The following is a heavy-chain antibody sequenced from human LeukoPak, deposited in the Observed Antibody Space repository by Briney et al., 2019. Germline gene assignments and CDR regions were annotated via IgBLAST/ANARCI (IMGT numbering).Heavy chain of an antibody. J-gene: IGHJ4*02. CDR1: GGSISSGDYY. Sequence: PSQTLSLTCTVSGGSISSGDYYWGWIRQPPGKGLEWIGYIYYSGSTYQNPSFKSRVTILVDTSKNQFSLKLSSVTAADTAVYYCVRRYCSGGRCYLDYWGQGTLVTVSS. D-gene: IGHD2-15*01. CDR3: VRRYCSGGRCYLDY. V-gene: IGHV4-30-4*08. CDR2: IYYSGST.